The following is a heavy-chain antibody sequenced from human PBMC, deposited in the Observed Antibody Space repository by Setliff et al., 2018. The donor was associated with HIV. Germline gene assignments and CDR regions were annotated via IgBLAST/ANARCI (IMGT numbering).Heavy chain of an antibody. V-gene: IGHV1-69*01. CDR3: ASGGVSGSTWYSLFDS. D-gene: IGHD5-12*01. J-gene: IGHJ4*02. CDR1: VVTFSDIA. CDR2: IIPSYRTV. Sequence: VKVSCTASVVTFSDIAISWVRQAPGPGLEWVGGIIPSYRTVTSAERFQGRIKITADESATSGYMELSNLRSDDTAIYYCASGGVSGSTWYSLFDSWGQGTLVTVSS.